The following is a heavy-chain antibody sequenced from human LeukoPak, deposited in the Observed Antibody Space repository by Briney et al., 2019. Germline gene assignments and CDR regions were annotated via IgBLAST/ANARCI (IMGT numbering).Heavy chain of an antibody. CDR1: GGTFSSYA. J-gene: IGHJ3*02. CDR2: INPSGGST. CDR3: ARGRTENYYGSGGPNAFEI. D-gene: IGHD3-10*01. V-gene: IGHV1-46*01. Sequence: ASVKVSCKASGGTFSSYAISWVRQAPGQGLEWMGIINPSGGSTSYAQKFQGRVTMTRDTSTSTVYMELSSLRSEDTAVYYCARGRTENYYGSGGPNAFEIWGQGTMVTVSS.